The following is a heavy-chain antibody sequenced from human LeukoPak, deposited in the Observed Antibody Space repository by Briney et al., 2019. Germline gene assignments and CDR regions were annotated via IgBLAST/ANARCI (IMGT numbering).Heavy chain of an antibody. V-gene: IGHV4-34*01. D-gene: IGHD6-13*01. Sequence: SETLSLTCAVYGGSFSGYYWSWIRQPPGKGLEWIGEINHSGSTNYNPSLKSRVTISVDTSKNQFSLKLSSVTAADTAVYYCARTYSSSWLGSPALEYWGQGTLVTVSS. CDR3: ARTYSSSWLGSPALEY. CDR1: GGSFSGYY. J-gene: IGHJ4*02. CDR2: INHSGST.